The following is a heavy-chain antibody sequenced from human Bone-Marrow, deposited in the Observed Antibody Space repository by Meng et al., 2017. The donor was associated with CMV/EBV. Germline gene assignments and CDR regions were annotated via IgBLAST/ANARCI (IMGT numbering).Heavy chain of an antibody. V-gene: IGHV1-2*02. D-gene: IGHD3-22*01. CDR3: ARGGGITMIVVVINNWYFDL. Sequence: ASVKVSCKASGYTFTGYYMHWVRQAPGQGLEWMGWINPNSGGTNYAQKFQGRVTMTRDTSISTAYMELSRLRSDDTAVYYCARGGGITMIVVVINNWYFDLWGRGTRVTVYS. CDR1: GYTFTGYY. J-gene: IGHJ2*01. CDR2: INPNSGGT.